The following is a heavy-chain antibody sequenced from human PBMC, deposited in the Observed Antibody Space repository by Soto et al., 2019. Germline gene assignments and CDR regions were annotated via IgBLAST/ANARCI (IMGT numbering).Heavy chain of an antibody. CDR3: AADVMTTVTTFFDY. CDR2: IVVGSGNT. Sequence: SVKVSCKASGFTFTSSAVQWVRQARGQRLEWIGWIVVGSGNTNYAQKFQERVTITRDMSTSTAYMELSSLRSEDTAVYYCAADVMTTVTTFFDYWGQGTLVTVSS. J-gene: IGHJ4*02. CDR1: GFTFTSSA. V-gene: IGHV1-58*01. D-gene: IGHD4-4*01.